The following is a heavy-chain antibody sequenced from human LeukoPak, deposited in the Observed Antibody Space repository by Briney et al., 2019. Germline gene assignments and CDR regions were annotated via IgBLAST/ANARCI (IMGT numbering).Heavy chain of an antibody. J-gene: IGHJ4*02. V-gene: IGHV3-23*01. CDR3: AKRPNPPGVYLDY. CDR2: ISNSGGST. CDR1: GFTFSTYA. D-gene: IGHD3-10*01. Sequence: AGGSLRLXCAASGFTFSTYAMSWVRQAPGKGLEWVSSISNSGGSTYYADSVKGRFTISRDNSKNTLYLQMNSLRAEDTAVYYCAKRPNPPGVYLDYWGQGTLVTVSS.